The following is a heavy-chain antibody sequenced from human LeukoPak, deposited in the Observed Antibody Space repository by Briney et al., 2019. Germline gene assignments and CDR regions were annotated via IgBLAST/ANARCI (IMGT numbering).Heavy chain of an antibody. CDR2: ISSSSSYI. V-gene: IGHV3-21*01. D-gene: IGHD6-19*01. CDR1: GFTFSSYS. J-gene: IGHJ4*02. Sequence: GGSLRLSCAASGFTFSSYSMNWVRQAPGKGLEWVSSISSSSSYIYYADSVKGRFTISRDNAKNSLYLQMNSLRAEDTAVYYCARERWLGQWLGQFGYWGQGTLVTVPS. CDR3: ARERWLGQWLGQFGY.